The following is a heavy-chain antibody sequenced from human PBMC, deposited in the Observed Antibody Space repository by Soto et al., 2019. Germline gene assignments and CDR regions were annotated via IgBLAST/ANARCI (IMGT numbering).Heavy chain of an antibody. CDR1: GFTFTNYA. J-gene: IGHJ4*02. D-gene: IGHD1-1*01. Sequence: GGSLRLSCAASGFTFTNYAMSWVRRAPGKGLEWVSAISGSGGSTYYADSVKGRFAISRDNPKNALYLQMSILRAEDTAVYYCARDWTKFDYWGQGTLVTVSS. CDR2: ISGSGGST. CDR3: ARDWTKFDY. V-gene: IGHV3-23*01.